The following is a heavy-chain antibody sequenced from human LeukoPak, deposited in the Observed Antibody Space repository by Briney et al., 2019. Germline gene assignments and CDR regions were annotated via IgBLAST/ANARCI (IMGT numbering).Heavy chain of an antibody. CDR3: ARLIGYGEVYFDY. D-gene: IGHD5-18*01. V-gene: IGHV4-39*01. Sequence: SETLSLTCTVSGAPLSSYYWGWIRQPPGKGLEWIGSIYYSGSTYYNPSLKSRVTISVDTSKNQFSLKLSSVTAADTAVYYCARLIGYGEVYFDYWGQGTLVTVSS. CDR1: GAPLSSYY. CDR2: IYYSGST. J-gene: IGHJ4*02.